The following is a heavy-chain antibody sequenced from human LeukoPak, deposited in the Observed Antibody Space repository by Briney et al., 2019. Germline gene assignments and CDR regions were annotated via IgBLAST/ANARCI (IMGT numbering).Heavy chain of an antibody. D-gene: IGHD3-22*01. Sequence: SETLSLTCTVSGGSISSYYWSWIRQPPGKGLEWIGYIYYSGSTNYNPSLKSRVTISVDTSKNQFSLKLSSVTAADTAVYYCARDYYDSSGLDVWGQGTLVTVSS. CDR3: ARDYYDSSGLDV. CDR1: GGSISSYY. V-gene: IGHV4-59*01. CDR2: IYYSGST. J-gene: IGHJ4*02.